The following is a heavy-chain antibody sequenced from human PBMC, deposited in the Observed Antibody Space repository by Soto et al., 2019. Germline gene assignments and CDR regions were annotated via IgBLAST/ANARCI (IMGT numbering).Heavy chain of an antibody. CDR2: INHSGKI. CDR3: ARGTRLAYYHYMDV. CDR1: GASFRGYD. J-gene: IGHJ6*03. V-gene: IGHV4-34*01. Sequence: SETLSLTCGVYGASFRGYDWSWIRQPPGKGLEWIGEINHSGKINYNPSLKSRVTMSVDTSKSHFSLKLSSVTAADTAMYYCARGTRLAYYHYMDVWGKGTTVTVSS. D-gene: IGHD6-19*01.